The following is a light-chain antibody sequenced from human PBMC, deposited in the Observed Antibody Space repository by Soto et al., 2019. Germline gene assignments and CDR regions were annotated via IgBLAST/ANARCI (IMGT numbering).Light chain of an antibody. J-gene: IGLJ1*01. Sequence: SVLPQPPSVSAAPGQKVTISCSGSSSNIGNNYVSWYQQLPGTAPKLLIYENNKRPSGIPDRFSGSKSGTSATLGITGLQTGDEADYYCGTWDSSLSAYVFGTGTKVTVL. CDR3: GTWDSSLSAYV. CDR1: SSNIGNNY. V-gene: IGLV1-51*02. CDR2: ENN.